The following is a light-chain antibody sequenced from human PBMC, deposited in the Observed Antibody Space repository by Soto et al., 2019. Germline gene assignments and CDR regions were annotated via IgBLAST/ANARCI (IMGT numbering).Light chain of an antibody. CDR1: QSISSW. Sequence: DIQMTQSPSTLSASVGDRVTITCRASQSISSWLAWYQQKPGKAPKLLIYDASSLESGVPSRFSGSGSGTEFTLTISSLQPDDFATYYCQQYNSYLYLGQGTKLEIK. CDR3: QQYNSYLY. CDR2: DAS. V-gene: IGKV1-5*01. J-gene: IGKJ2*01.